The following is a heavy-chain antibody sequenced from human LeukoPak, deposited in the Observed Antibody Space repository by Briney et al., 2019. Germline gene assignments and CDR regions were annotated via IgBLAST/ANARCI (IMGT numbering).Heavy chain of an antibody. CDR2: IYYSGST. CDR3: AREQMATAFFDY. V-gene: IGHV4-61*05. CDR1: GGSISSSSYY. J-gene: IGHJ4*02. D-gene: IGHD5-24*01. Sequence: PSETLSLTCTVSGGSISSSSYYWGWIRQPPGKGLEWIGYIYYSGSTNYNPSLKSRVTISVDTSKNQFSLKLSSVTAADTAVYYCAREQMATAFFDYWGQGTLVTVSS.